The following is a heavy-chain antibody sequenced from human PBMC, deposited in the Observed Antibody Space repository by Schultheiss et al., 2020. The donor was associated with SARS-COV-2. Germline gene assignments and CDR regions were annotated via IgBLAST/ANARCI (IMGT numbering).Heavy chain of an antibody. CDR2: IYYSGST. V-gene: IGHV4-39*02. J-gene: IGHJ6*02. CDR1: GGSISSSSYY. D-gene: IGHD5-12*01. CDR3: ARDLQPYDSFRRLFDYYYYGMDV. Sequence: SETLSLTCTVSGGSISSSSYYWGWIRQPPGKGLEWIGSIYYSGSTYYNPSLKSRVTISVDTSKNQFSLKLSSVTAADTAVYYCARDLQPYDSFRRLFDYYYYGMDVWGQGTTVTVSS.